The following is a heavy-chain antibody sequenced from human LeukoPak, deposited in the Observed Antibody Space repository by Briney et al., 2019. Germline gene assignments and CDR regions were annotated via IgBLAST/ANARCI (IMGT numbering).Heavy chain of an antibody. J-gene: IGHJ1*01. CDR1: GFTFSSFG. CDR3: AKKDSSSWYYIGHFQH. Sequence: GGSLRLSCAASGFTFSSFGMSWVRQAPGKGLEWVSDISKSGSTYYADSVKGRFTISRDNSKNTLYLQMNSLRAEDTAVYYCAKKDSSSWYYIGHFQHWGQGTPITVSS. V-gene: IGHV3-23*01. D-gene: IGHD6-13*01. CDR2: ISKSGST.